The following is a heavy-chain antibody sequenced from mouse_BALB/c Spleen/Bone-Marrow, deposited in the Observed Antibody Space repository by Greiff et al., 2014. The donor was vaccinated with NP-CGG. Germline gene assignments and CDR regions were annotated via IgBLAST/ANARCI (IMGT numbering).Heavy chain of an antibody. CDR2: IWGGGST. CDR1: GFSLTDYG. D-gene: IGHD4-1*01. Sequence: VMLVESGPGLVAPSQSLSITCTVSGFSLTDYGVSWIRQPPGKGLEWLGVIWGGGSTYYNSAPKSRLSISKDNSKSQVFLKMNSLQTDDTATYYCAKRGGLGPYWYFDVWGAGTTVTVSS. CDR3: AKRGGLGPYWYFDV. V-gene: IGHV2-6-5*01. J-gene: IGHJ1*01.